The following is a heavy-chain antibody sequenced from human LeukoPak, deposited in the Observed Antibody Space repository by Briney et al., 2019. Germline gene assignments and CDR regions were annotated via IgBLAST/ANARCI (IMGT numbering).Heavy chain of an antibody. CDR3: ARHFNSGTYPFDY. V-gene: IGHV4-59*08. CDR1: GGSINNYY. J-gene: IGHJ4*02. Sequence: SETLSLTCTVSGGSINNYYWSWIRQPPGKGLEWIGYIHYSGSTKYSPSLRSRVTISVDTSKNQFSLKLSSVTAADTAVYYCARHFNSGTYPFDYWGQGTLVTVSS. D-gene: IGHD3-10*01. CDR2: IHYSGST.